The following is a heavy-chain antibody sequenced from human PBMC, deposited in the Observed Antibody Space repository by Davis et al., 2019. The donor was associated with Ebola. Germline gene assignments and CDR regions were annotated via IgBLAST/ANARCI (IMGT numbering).Heavy chain of an antibody. Sequence: GESLKISCVVSGLTFTHYWMSWVRQAPGKGLEWVANVKQDGSDTYYVDSVKGRFIISRDNTKNSIYLEMNDLRVDDTAVYYCATLPGGRGMDVWGQGTTVTVSS. D-gene: IGHD3-10*01. CDR1: GLTFTHYW. CDR3: ATLPGGRGMDV. V-gene: IGHV3-7*01. J-gene: IGHJ6*02. CDR2: VKQDGSDT.